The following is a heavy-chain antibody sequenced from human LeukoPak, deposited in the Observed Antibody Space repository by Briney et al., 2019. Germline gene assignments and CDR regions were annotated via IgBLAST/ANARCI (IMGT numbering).Heavy chain of an antibody. CDR1: GGSISSYY. J-gene: IGHJ3*02. CDR3: AREDCSGGSCYSLSLTPVFHVFDI. D-gene: IGHD2-15*01. Sequence: SETLSLTCTVSGGSISSYYWSWIRQPPGKGLEWIGYIYYSGSTNCNPSVKSRVAMSVDTSKKQFSLKLSSLTAADTAVYYCAREDCSGGSCYSLSLTPVFHVFDIWGQGTMVTVSS. V-gene: IGHV4-59*01. CDR2: IYYSGST.